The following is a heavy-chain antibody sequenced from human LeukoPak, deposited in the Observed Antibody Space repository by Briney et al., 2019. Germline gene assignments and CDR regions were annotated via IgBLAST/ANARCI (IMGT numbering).Heavy chain of an antibody. D-gene: IGHD5-18*01. J-gene: IGHJ4*02. CDR2: ISAYNGNT. V-gene: IGHV1-18*01. Sequence: WMGWISAYNGNTNYAQKLQGRVTMTTDTSTSTAYMELRSLRSDDTAVYYCARDYSFLPDYWGQGTLVTVSS. CDR3: ARDYSFLPDY.